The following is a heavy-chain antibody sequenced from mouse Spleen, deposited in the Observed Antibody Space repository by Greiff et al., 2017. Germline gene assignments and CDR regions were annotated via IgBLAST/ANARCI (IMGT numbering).Heavy chain of an antibody. Sequence: EVMLVESGGGLVQPGGSRKLSCAASGFTFSSFGMHWVRQAPEKGLEWVAYISSGSSTIYYADTVKGRFTISRDNPKNTLFLQMTSLRSEDTAMYYCARSGRGRFDYWGQGTTLTVSS. CDR2: ISSGSSTI. CDR1: GFTFSSFG. V-gene: IGHV5-17*02. CDR3: ARSGRGRFDY. J-gene: IGHJ2*01. D-gene: IGHD4-1*01.